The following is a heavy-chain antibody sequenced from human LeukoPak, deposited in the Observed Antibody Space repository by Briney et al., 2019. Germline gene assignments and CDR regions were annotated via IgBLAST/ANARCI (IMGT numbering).Heavy chain of an antibody. J-gene: IGHJ4*02. CDR3: ARVKGEQWLVRGPYDY. CDR2: ISSSGSTI. D-gene: IGHD6-19*01. V-gene: IGHV3-48*03. Sequence: GGSLRLSCAASGLTLRSYEINWVRQAPGQGLEWVSYISSSGSTIYYADSVKGRFTISTDYAKNSMYLQMISLRAEDTADYYCARVKGEQWLVRGPYDYWGQGTLVTVSS. CDR1: GLTLRSYE.